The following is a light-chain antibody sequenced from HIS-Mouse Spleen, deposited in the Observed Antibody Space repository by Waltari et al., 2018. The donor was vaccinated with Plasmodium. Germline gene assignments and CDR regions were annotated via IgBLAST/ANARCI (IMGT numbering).Light chain of an antibody. J-gene: IGKJ2*01. CDR3: QQSYSTLMYT. V-gene: IGKV1-39*01. Sequence: DIEMTQSSASLSASVGDRVTITCRASQGISSYLNWYQQKPGKAPKLLIYAASSLQSGVPSRFSGSGSGTDFTLTISSLQPEDFATYYCQQSYSTLMYTFGQGTKLEIK. CDR2: AAS. CDR1: QGISSY.